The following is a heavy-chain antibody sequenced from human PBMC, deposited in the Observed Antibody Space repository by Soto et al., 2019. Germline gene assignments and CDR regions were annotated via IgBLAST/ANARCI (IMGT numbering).Heavy chain of an antibody. Sequence: SETLSLTCTVSGGSISSGISYLGWIRPPPGKGLEWIGSIYYSGNPYYNPSLKSRVTISVDTSKNQFSLKLNSVTAADTAVYYCARSTTSYVRFDYWGQGFPVTVS. CDR3: ARSTTSYVRFDY. CDR2: IYYSGNP. V-gene: IGHV4-39*01. D-gene: IGHD3-16*01. CDR1: GGSISSGISY. J-gene: IGHJ4*02.